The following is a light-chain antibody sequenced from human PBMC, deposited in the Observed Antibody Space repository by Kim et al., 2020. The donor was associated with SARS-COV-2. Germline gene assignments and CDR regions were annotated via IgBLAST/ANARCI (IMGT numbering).Light chain of an antibody. V-gene: IGLV2-11*01. CDR2: DVS. J-gene: IGLJ3*02. Sequence: QSALTQPRSVSGSPGQSVTISCTGTSSDVGGYNYVSWYQQHPGKAPKLMIYDVSKRPSGFPDRFSGSKSGNTASLTISGLQAEDEADYYCCSYAGSYNWVFGGGTQLTVL. CDR3: CSYAGSYNWV. CDR1: SSDVGGYNY.